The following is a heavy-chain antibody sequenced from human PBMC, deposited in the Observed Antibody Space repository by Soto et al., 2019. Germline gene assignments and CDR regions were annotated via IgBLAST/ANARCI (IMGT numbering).Heavy chain of an antibody. J-gene: IGHJ6*02. CDR3: ARDTSRWTWVDV. V-gene: IGHV1-46*01. CDR2: LNPTTGNT. D-gene: IGHD6-19*01. Sequence: GASVKVSCKASGYTFTRYYIHWVRQAPGQGLEWMVLLNPTTGNTMYAQNFQGRVTLTRDTSTSTVYMELSSLTSEDTAVYYCARDTSRWTWVDVWGQGTTVTVSS. CDR1: GYTFTRYY.